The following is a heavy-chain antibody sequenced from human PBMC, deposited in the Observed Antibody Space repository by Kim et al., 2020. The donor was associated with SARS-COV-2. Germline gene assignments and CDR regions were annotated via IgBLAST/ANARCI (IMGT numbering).Heavy chain of an antibody. CDR1: GFSFSNYE. CDR3: ASRPPGNFGPFDY. V-gene: IGHV3-48*03. D-gene: IGHD3-10*01. CDR2: ISSSGSTI. J-gene: IGHJ4*02. Sequence: GGSLRLSCAASGFSFSNYEMNWVRQAPGKGLEWVSYISSSGSTIYYADSVKGRFTISRDNAKNSLYLQMNSLRAEDTAVYYCASRPPGNFGPFDYWGQGSLVTVSS.